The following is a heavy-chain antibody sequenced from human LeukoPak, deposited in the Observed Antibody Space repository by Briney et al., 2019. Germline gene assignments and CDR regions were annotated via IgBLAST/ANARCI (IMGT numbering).Heavy chain of an antibody. CDR2: ISYDGSNK. CDR3: ARGSSPTFYYFDY. Sequence: GGSLRLSCAASGFTFSSYSMNWVRQAPGKGLEWVAVISYDGSNKYYADSVKGRFTISRDNSKNTLYLQMNSLRAEDTAVYYCARGSSPTFYYFDYWGQGTLVTVSS. J-gene: IGHJ4*02. CDR1: GFTFSSYS. D-gene: IGHD6-6*01. V-gene: IGHV3-30*03.